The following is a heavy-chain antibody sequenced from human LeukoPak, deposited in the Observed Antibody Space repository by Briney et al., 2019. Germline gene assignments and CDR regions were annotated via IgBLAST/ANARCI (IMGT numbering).Heavy chain of an antibody. Sequence: GASVKVSCKASGGTFSSYAISWVRQAPGQGLEWMGGIIPIFGTANYAQKFQGRVTITADKSTSTAYMELSSLRSEDTAVYYCASPRIVGANGYFDYWGQGTLVTVSS. CDR2: IIPIFGTA. CDR3: ASPRIVGANGYFDY. J-gene: IGHJ4*02. D-gene: IGHD1-26*01. CDR1: GGTFSSYA. V-gene: IGHV1-69*06.